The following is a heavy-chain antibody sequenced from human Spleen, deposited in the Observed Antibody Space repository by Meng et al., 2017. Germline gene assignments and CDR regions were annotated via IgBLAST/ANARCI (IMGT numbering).Heavy chain of an antibody. CDR3: ARDLEDYPEPNWFDP. CDR1: GYTFTGYY. J-gene: IGHJ5*02. CDR2: INPNSGGT. V-gene: IGHV1-2*06. Sequence: QVQLVQSGAEVKKPGASVKVACKASGYTFTGYYMHWVRQAPGQGLEWMGRINPNSGGTNYAQKFQGRVTMTRDTSINTVYMELISLRSDDTAVYYCARDLEDYPEPNWFDPWGQGTLVTVSS. D-gene: IGHD4-11*01.